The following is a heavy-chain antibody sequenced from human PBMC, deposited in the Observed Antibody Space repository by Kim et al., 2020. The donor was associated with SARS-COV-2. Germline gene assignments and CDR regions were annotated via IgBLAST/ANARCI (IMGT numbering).Heavy chain of an antibody. CDR3: ARELGDTAMVNHYYYYYGMDV. CDR2: INAGNGNT. CDR1: GYTFTSYA. V-gene: IGHV1-3*01. D-gene: IGHD5-18*01. Sequence: AAVKVSCKASGYTFTSYAMHWVRQAPGQRLEWMGWINAGNGNTKYSQKFQGRVTITRDTSASTAYMELSSLRSEDTAVYFCARELGDTAMVNHYYYYYGMDVWGQGTTVTVSS. J-gene: IGHJ6*02.